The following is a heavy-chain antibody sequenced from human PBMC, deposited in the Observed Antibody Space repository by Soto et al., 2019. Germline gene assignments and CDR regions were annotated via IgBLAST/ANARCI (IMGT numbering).Heavy chain of an antibody. D-gene: IGHD3-22*01. CDR1: GFTFSIYA. V-gene: IGHV3-23*01. CDR2: IGGSGGDT. CDR3: AKDAPGSGWLSDY. Sequence: EAQLLESGGGLVHPGGSLRLSCVASGFTFSIYAMSWVRQAPGKGLEWVSTIGGSGGDTTYADFVRGRFTVSRDNSRNTLYLQMNSLRAEDTAIYYCAKDAPGSGWLSDYWGRGTLVTVSS. J-gene: IGHJ4*02.